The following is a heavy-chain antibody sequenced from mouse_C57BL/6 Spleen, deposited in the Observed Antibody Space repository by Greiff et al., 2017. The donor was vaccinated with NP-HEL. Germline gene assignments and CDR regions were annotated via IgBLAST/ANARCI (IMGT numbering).Heavy chain of an antibody. J-gene: IGHJ4*01. CDR1: GFTFSNYW. CDR2: IRLKSDNYAT. CDR3: TAYLDYAMDY. D-gene: IGHD2-10*01. Sequence: DVMLVESGGGLVQPGGSMKLSCVASGFTFSNYWMNWVRQSPEKGLEWVAQIRLKSDNYATHYAESVKGRFTISRDDSKSSVYLQMNNLRAEDTGIYYCTAYLDYAMDYWGQGTSVTVSS. V-gene: IGHV6-3*01.